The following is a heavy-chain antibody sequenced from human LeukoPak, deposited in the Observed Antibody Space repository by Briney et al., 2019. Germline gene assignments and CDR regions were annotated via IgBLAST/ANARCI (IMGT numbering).Heavy chain of an antibody. Sequence: KIGESLKISCKGSGYSFTSYWIGWVRQMPGKGLEWMGIIYPGDSDTRYSPSFQGQVTISADKSISTAYLQWSSLKASDTAMYYCARGDYGDYRVFYTLFDYWGQGTLVTVSS. CDR2: IYPGDSDT. CDR1: GYSFTSYW. D-gene: IGHD4-17*01. CDR3: ARGDYGDYRVFYTLFDY. V-gene: IGHV5-51*01. J-gene: IGHJ4*02.